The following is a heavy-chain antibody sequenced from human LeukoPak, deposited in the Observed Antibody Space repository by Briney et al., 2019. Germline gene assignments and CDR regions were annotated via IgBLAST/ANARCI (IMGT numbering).Heavy chain of an antibody. CDR3: ARGSGSFKSFDY. CDR1: GGSISSYY. D-gene: IGHD1-26*01. J-gene: IGHJ4*02. Sequence: SETLSLTCTVSGGSISSYYWSWIRQPPGKGLEWIGYIYYSGSTNYNPSPKSRVTISVDTSKNQFSLKLSSVTAADTAVYYCARGSGSFKSFDYWGQGTLVTVSS. CDR2: IYYSGST. V-gene: IGHV4-59*01.